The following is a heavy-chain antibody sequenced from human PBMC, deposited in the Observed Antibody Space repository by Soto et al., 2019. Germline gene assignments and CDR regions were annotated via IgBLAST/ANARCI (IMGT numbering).Heavy chain of an antibody. Sequence: QVQLVQSGAEVKKPGASVKVSCKASGYTFTSYGISWVRQAPGQGLEWMGWISAYNGNTKYAQKLQGRVTMTTDTSTRTAYMEVRSLGSDDTAVYYCARDLAVGLVDYWGQGTLVTVSS. CDR2: ISAYNGNT. V-gene: IGHV1-18*01. CDR1: GYTFTSYG. J-gene: IGHJ4*02. D-gene: IGHD6-19*01. CDR3: ARDLAVGLVDY.